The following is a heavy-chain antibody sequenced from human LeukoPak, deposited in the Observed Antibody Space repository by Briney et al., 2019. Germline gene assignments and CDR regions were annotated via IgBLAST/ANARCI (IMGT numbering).Heavy chain of an antibody. CDR1: GYTFTSYD. D-gene: IGHD3-16*01. Sequence: ASVKVSCKASGYTFTSYDINWVRQATGQGLEWMGWMNPNSGNTGYAQKFQGRVTMTRNTSISTAYMELSSLRSEDTAVYYCARGRDDRAEGQGGYYYGMDVWGQGTTVTVSS. CDR2: MNPNSGNT. CDR3: ARGRDDRAEGQGGYYYGMDV. V-gene: IGHV1-8*01. J-gene: IGHJ6*02.